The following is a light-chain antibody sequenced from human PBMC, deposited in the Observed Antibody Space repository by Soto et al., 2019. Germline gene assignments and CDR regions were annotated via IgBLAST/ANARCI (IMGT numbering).Light chain of an antibody. CDR3: HQRQSWPRT. V-gene: IGKV3D-15*03. Sequence: EMVMTQSPATLSVSPGERATLSCRASQNIYSNIAWYQHRPGQAPRLLIYQTSIRAAGIPARFSASGTGTDFTLTISDVQPEDFAVYYCHQRQSWPRTFGQGTKVDIK. J-gene: IGKJ1*01. CDR2: QTS. CDR1: QNIYSN.